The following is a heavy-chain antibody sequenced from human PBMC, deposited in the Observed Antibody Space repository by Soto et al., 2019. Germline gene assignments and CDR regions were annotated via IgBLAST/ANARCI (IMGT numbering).Heavy chain of an antibody. D-gene: IGHD3-22*01. CDR2: IYYGGST. V-gene: IGHV4-31*02. Sequence: TLCLTCTVSGGSISSGGNNWSRIRPRPGKGLEWIGYIYYGGSTYYNPTLKSRATITGDTSKNQFSLKLSSVTAADTAVYYCARGGYYYENSGQNAYDYWGQGILVTVSS. CDR1: GGSISSGGNN. CDR3: ARGGYYYENSGQNAYDY. J-gene: IGHJ4*01.